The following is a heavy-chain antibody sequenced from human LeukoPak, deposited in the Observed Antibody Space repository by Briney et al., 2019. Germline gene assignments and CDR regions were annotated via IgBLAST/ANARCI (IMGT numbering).Heavy chain of an antibody. CDR3: ARSKSLTNCGHWYLDL. J-gene: IGHJ2*01. D-gene: IGHD1-1*01. Sequence: SETLSLTCNVFGGSITSYYWSWIRQPPGKGLEWIGHIHYTGSTTYNSSLQSRVTISVDTSSNHFSLEMRSVTAADTAVYYCARSKSLTNCGHWYLDLWGRGTLVSVSS. V-gene: IGHV4-59*01. CDR2: IHYTGST. CDR1: GGSITSYY.